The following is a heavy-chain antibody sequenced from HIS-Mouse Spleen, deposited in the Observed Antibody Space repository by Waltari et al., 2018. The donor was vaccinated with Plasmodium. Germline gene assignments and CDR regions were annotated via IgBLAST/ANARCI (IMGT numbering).Heavy chain of an antibody. D-gene: IGHD6-6*01. V-gene: IGHV1-69*04. J-gene: IGHJ3*02. CDR2: TIPILGIA. Sequence: QVQLVQSGAEVKKPGSSVKVSCKASGGTFSSYAISWVRQAPGQWLEWMGRTIPILGIANYAQKFQGRVTITADKSTSTAYMELSSLRSEDTAVYYCARDEYSSSSFAFDIWGQGTMVTVSS. CDR3: ARDEYSSSSFAFDI. CDR1: GGTFSSYA.